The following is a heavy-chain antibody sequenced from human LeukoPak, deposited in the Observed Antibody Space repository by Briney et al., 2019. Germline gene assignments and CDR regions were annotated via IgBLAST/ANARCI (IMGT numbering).Heavy chain of an antibody. J-gene: IGHJ4*02. V-gene: IGHV3-23*01. CDR2: ISGSGGST. CDR1: GFTFSSYA. Sequence: GGSLRLSCAASGFTFSSYAMSWVRQAPGKGLEWGSAISGSGGSTYYADSVKGRSTISRDNSKNTLYLQMNSLRAEDTAVYYCAKDERSGWYYWGQGTLVTVSS. D-gene: IGHD6-19*01. CDR3: AKDERSGWYY.